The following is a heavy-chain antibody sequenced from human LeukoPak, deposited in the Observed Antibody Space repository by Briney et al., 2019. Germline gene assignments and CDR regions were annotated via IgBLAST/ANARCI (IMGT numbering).Heavy chain of an antibody. CDR2: LSPDGGTT. Sequence: QPGGSLRLSCAASGFTFSSYWMHWVRQAPGKGLVWVSRLSPDGGTTDYSDSVRGRFTISRDNAKNSLFLQMNSLRAEDTAVYYCAKSSAGAFDIWGQGTVVTVSS. CDR3: AKSSAGAFDI. J-gene: IGHJ3*02. V-gene: IGHV3-74*01. CDR1: GFTFSSYW.